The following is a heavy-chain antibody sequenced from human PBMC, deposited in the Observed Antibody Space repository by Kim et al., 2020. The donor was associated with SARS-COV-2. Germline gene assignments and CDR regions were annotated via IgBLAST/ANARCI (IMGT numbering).Heavy chain of an antibody. D-gene: IGHD1-26*01. CDR3: ARRSGSYSNDY. CDR2: IYYSGST. J-gene: IGHJ4*02. CDR1: GDYITNNGYY. Sequence: SETLSLTCTVSGDYITNNGYYWSWIRQHPGEGLEYIGYIYYSGSTYYNPSLKDRVTISVDTSKNQFSLELSSVTAADTAVYYCARRSGSYSNDYWGQGTLVTVSS. V-gene: IGHV4-31*03.